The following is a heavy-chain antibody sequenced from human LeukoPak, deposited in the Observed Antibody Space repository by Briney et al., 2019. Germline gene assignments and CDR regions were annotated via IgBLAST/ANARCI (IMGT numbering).Heavy chain of an antibody. CDR1: GYTFTSYG. V-gene: IGHV1-18*01. Sequence: ASVKVSCKASGYTFTSYGISWVRQAPGQGLEWMGWISAYNGNTNYAQKLQGRVTMTTDTSTSTAYMELRSLRSDDTAVYYCARVYDCGGDRYTGSFDYWGQGTLVTVSS. CDR2: ISAYNGNT. J-gene: IGHJ4*02. D-gene: IGHD2-21*02. CDR3: ARVYDCGGDRYTGSFDY.